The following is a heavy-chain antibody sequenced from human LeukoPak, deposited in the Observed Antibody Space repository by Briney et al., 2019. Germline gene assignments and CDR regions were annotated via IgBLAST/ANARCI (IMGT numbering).Heavy chain of an antibody. CDR3: ARQLEAPLTGLFDY. Sequence: SETLSLTCTVSGGSISSSSYYWGWIRQPPGKGLEWIGSIYYSGSTYYNPSLKSRVTTSVDTSKNQFSLKLSSVTAADTAVYYCARQLEAPLTGLFDYWGQGTLVTVSS. CDR2: IYYSGST. D-gene: IGHD3-9*01. J-gene: IGHJ4*02. CDR1: GGSISSSSYY. V-gene: IGHV4-39*01.